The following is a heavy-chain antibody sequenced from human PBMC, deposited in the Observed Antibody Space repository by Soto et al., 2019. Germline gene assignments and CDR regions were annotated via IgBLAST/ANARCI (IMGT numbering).Heavy chain of an antibody. CDR3: ARVGITMTRGAFDA. CDR1: GGSISSSHW. V-gene: IGHV4-4*02. Sequence: QVQLQESGPGLVKPSGTLSLTCAVSGGSISSSHWWTWVRQSPGKGLEYIGEISHSGTSNSNPSLTCRVAIAVDKSRSPFSSTLTSVTAADTSVYFCARVGITMTRGAFDAWGQGALVIVAS. D-gene: IGHD3-3*01. CDR2: ISHSGTS. J-gene: IGHJ3*01.